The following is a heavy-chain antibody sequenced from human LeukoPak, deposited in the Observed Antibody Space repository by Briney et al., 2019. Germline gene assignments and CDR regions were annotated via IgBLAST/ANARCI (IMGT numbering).Heavy chain of an antibody. V-gene: IGHV3-7*01. J-gene: IGHJ4*02. Sequence: PGGSLRLSCAASGFTFSNYWMSWVRQAPGKGLEWVANIKEDGSEKNYVDSVKGRFTSSRDDAKKSLYLQMNSLRAEDTGVYYCARDKYCSDGDCDGGSKFDYWGQGTLVTVSS. D-gene: IGHD2-21*02. CDR1: GFTFSNYW. CDR3: ARDKYCSDGDCDGGSKFDY. CDR2: IKEDGSEK.